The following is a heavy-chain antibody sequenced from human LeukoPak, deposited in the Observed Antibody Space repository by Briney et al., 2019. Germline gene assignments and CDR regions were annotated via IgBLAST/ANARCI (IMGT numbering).Heavy chain of an antibody. CDR3: TYSSSWTTIDY. CDR2: IYYSGST. CDR1: GGSISSGDYY. Sequence: SETLSLTCTVSGGSISSGDYYWSWIRQPPGKGLEWIGYIYYSGSTYYNPSLKSRVTISVDTSKNQFSLKLSSVTAADTAVYYCTYSSSWTTIDYWGQGTLVTVSS. V-gene: IGHV4-30-4*01. J-gene: IGHJ4*02. D-gene: IGHD6-13*01.